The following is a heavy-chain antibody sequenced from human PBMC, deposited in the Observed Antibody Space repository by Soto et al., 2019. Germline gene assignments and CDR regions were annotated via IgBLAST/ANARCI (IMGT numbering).Heavy chain of an antibody. D-gene: IGHD2-15*01. CDR3: ACHPGGRGYYYGMYV. V-gene: IGHV1-3*01. CDR2: INAGNGNT. J-gene: IGHJ6*02. CDR1: GYTFTNYA. Sequence: ASVKVSCKASGYTFTNYAMHWVRQAPGQRLEWMGWINAGNGNTKYSQKFQGRVTITRDTSASTAYMELSSLRSEDTAVYYCACHPGGRGYYYGMYVWGQGTTVPVSS.